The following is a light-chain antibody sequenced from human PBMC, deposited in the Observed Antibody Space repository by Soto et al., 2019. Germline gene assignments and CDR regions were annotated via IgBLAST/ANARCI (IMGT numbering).Light chain of an antibody. J-gene: IGLJ1*01. CDR2: DVS. Sequence: QSALTQPRAVSGSPGQSVTISCTGTSSDVGIYEHVSWYQQHPGKAPKLILYDVSKWPSGVPRRFSGSKSGNTASLTISGLQAEDEADYYCSSYAGSYTYVFGSGTKVTVL. V-gene: IGLV2-11*01. CDR1: SSDVGIYEH. CDR3: SSYAGSYTYV.